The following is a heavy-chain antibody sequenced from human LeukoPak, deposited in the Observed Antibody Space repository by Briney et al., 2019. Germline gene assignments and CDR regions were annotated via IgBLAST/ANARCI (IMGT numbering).Heavy chain of an antibody. J-gene: IGHJ4*02. CDR2: IYHSGRT. CDR1: GYSISSGYY. V-gene: IGHV4-38-2*01. D-gene: IGHD3-10*01. Sequence: PSETLSLTGAVSGYSISSGYYWGWIRQPPGKGLECIGSIYHSGRTYYNPPHKSRVTISAATSQNQFSLKLSSVTAAHTAVYPCAGALYGSGTSLSDYWGQGTLVTVSS. CDR3: AGALYGSGTSLSDY.